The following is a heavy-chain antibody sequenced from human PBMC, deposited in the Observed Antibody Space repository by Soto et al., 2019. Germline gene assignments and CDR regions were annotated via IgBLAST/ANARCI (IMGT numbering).Heavy chain of an antibody. CDR2: IHYSGSA. J-gene: IGHJ5*02. CDR3: ARSNSGYYKWFDP. CDR1: GGSISSYY. D-gene: IGHD3-22*01. V-gene: IGHV4-59*08. Sequence: TSETLSLTCTVSGGSISSYYWSWIRQPPGKGLEWIGYIHYSGSANYDPSLKSRVAISVDTSKNQFSLKLSSVTAADTANYYCARSNSGYYKWFDPWGQGTLVTVSS.